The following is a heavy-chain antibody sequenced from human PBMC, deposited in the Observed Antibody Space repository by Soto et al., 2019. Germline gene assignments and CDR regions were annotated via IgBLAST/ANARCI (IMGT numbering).Heavy chain of an antibody. D-gene: IGHD3-10*01. CDR2: STKSPTYI. V-gene: IGHV3-21*01. J-gene: IGHJ4*02. Sequence: GGSLRLSCAASGFTLSSYTMNWVRQAPGKGLEWVSSSTKSPTYIFYADSVKGRFTISRDNAKNSLYLQMDRPRAEDTAVYYCVRDPRDIIDGHFDYWGQGTLVTVSS. CDR3: VRDPRDIIDGHFDY. CDR1: GFTLSSYT.